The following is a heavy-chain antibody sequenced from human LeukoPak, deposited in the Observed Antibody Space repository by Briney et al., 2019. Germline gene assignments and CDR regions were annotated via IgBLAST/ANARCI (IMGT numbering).Heavy chain of an antibody. CDR1: GGSINTNGHY. Sequence: SETLSLTCTVSGGSINTNGHYWGWIRQSPGKGLEWIGSISYSGTTHYNPSLRSRVTISADTSKSQFSLKLSSVTAADTAIYFCARHFDFWGQGTTVTVSS. CDR2: ISYSGTT. J-gene: IGHJ6*02. V-gene: IGHV4-39*01. CDR3: ARHFDF.